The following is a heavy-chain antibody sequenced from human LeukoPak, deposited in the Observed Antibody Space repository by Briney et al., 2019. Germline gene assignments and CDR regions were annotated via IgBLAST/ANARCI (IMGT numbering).Heavy chain of an antibody. CDR2: IYHSGST. D-gene: IGHD3-10*01. Sequence: SETLSLTRAVYGVSFSGYFWSWIRQPPGKGLEWIGEIYHSGSTNYKPSLKSRVTISVDTSKNQFSLKLSSVTAADTAVYYCARGRGSGSYYYYCYYMGVWGKGTTVTVSS. J-gene: IGHJ6*03. CDR1: GVSFSGYF. CDR3: ARGRGSGSYYYYCYYMGV. V-gene: IGHV4-34*01.